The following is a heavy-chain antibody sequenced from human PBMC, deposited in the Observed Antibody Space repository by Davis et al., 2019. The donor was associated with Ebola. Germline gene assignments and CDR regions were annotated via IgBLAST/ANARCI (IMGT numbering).Heavy chain of an antibody. J-gene: IGHJ4*02. CDR3: AKGWSSSWTLFDY. Sequence: PGGSLRLSCAASGFTFSSYGMHWVRQAPGKGLEWVAVISYDGSNKYYADSVKGRFTISRDNSKNTLYLQMNSLRAEDTAVYYCAKGWSSSWTLFDYWGQGTLVTVSP. D-gene: IGHD6-13*01. V-gene: IGHV3-30*18. CDR2: ISYDGSNK. CDR1: GFTFSSYG.